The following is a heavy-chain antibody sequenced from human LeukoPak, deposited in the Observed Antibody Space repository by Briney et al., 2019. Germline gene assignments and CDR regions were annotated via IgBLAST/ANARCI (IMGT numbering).Heavy chain of an antibody. D-gene: IGHD6-19*01. CDR3: AREAVAGTSDYFQH. V-gene: IGHV3-33*01. CDR1: GFTFSSYG. Sequence: GRSLRLSCAASGFTFSSYGMHWVRQAPGKGLEWVAVIWYDGSNKYYADSVKGRFTISRDNSKNTLYLQMNSLRAEDTAVYYCAREAVAGTSDYFQHWGQGTLVTVPS. J-gene: IGHJ1*01. CDR2: IWYDGSNK.